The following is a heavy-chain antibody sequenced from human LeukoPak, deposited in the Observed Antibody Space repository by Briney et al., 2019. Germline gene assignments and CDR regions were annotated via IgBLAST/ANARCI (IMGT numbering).Heavy chain of an antibody. D-gene: IGHD3-9*01. J-gene: IGHJ4*02. V-gene: IGHV3-33*01. CDR3: ARDQYDILTGYYSTGLDY. CDR1: GFTFSSYG. Sequence: QPGGSLRLSCAASGFTFSSYGMHWVRQAPGKGLEWVAVIWYDGSNKYYADSVKGRFTISRDNPKNTLYLQMNSLRAEDTAVYYCARDQYDILTGYYSTGLDYWGQGTLVTVSS. CDR2: IWYDGSNK.